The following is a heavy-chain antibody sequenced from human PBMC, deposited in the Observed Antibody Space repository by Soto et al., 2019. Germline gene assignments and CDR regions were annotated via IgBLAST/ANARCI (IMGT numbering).Heavy chain of an antibody. J-gene: IGHJ4*02. D-gene: IGHD5-12*01. CDR1: GGSFSNFG. CDR3: AREGSGYNF. CDR2: IVPVFGRP. Sequence: SVKVSCKASGGSFSNFGISWVRQAPGQGLEWMGGIVPVFGRPNYAQRFRGRLTITADESTSTGYMELISLGSDDTAVYYCAREGSGYNFWGQGTQVTVSS. V-gene: IGHV1-69*13.